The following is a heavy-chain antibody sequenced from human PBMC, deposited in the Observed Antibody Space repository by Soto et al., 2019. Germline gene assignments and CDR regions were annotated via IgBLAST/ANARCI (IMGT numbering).Heavy chain of an antibody. V-gene: IGHV3-53*01. J-gene: IGHJ6*02. CDR2: IYTGGNT. D-gene: IGHD2-15*01. CDR1: GFTVSSNY. CDR3: ARYCNGGSCYSGPSMDV. Sequence: GGSLRLSCAASGFTVSSNYMTWVRQAPGKGLEWVSIIYTGGNTYYADSVKGRFTISRDNSKNTVYLQMNSLRVEDTAVYYCARYCNGGSCYSGPSMDVWGQGTTVTVSS.